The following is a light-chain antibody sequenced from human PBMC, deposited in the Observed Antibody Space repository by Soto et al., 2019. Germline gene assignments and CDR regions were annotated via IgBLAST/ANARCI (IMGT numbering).Light chain of an antibody. V-gene: IGKV3-20*01. J-gene: IGKJ1*01. CDR3: QQYGSSPWT. CDR2: GAS. CDR1: QSVSSSY. Sequence: IVLTQSPGTLSLSPGERATLSCRASQSVSSSYLALYQQKPGQAPRLLIYGASSTATGIPDRFSGSGSGTDFTLTISRLEPEDFAVYYCQQYGSSPWTFGQGTKVDIK.